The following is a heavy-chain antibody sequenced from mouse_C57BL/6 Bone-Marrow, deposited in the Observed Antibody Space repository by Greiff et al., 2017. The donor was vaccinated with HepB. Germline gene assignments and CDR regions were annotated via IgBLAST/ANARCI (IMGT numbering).Heavy chain of an antibody. CDR3: ARNPFDYDVYAMDY. D-gene: IGHD2-4*01. J-gene: IGHJ4*01. V-gene: IGHV5-16*01. CDR2: INYDGSST. Sequence: EVKLVESEGGLVQPGSSMKLSCTASGFTFSDYYMAWVRQVPEKGLEWVANINYDGSSTYYLDSLKSRFIISRDNAKNILYLQMSSLKSEDTATYYCARNPFDYDVYAMDYWGQGTSVTVSS. CDR1: GFTFSDYY.